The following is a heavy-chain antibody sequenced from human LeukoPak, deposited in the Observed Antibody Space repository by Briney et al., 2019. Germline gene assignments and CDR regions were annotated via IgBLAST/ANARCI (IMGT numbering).Heavy chain of an antibody. CDR1: GFTFNSYA. D-gene: IGHD2-15*01. CDR3: ARDRRYCGGGRCYFDYFFDY. J-gene: IGHJ4*02. Sequence: GGSLRLSCAASGFTFNSYAVHWVRQAPGKGLERVAVISYDGSINFYAASVKGRFTISRDNSKNTLYLEMNSLRAEDSALYFCARDRRYCGGGRCYFDYFFDYWGQGTLVTVSS. CDR2: ISYDGSIN. V-gene: IGHV3-30-3*01.